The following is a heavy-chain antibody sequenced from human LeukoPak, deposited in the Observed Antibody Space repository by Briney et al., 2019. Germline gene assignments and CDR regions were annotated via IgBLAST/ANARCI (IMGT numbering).Heavy chain of an antibody. V-gene: IGHV3-21*01. J-gene: IGHJ4*02. CDR3: ARDYDILTGYTGNFDY. CDR2: ISSSGSYI. CDR1: GFTFSSYS. Sequence: GGSLRLSCAASGFTFSSYSMNWVRQAPGKGLEWVSSISSSGSYIYYADSVKGRFTISRDNAKNSLYLQMNSLRAEDTAVYYCARDYDILTGYTGNFDYWGQGTLVTVSS. D-gene: IGHD3-9*01.